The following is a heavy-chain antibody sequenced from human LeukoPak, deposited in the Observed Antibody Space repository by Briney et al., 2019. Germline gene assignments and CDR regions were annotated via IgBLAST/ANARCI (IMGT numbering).Heavy chain of an antibody. V-gene: IGHV4-34*01. D-gene: IGHD6-13*01. Sequence: SETLSLTCAVYGGSFSGYYWSWIRQPPGKGLEWIGEINHSGSTNYNPSLKSRVTISVDTSKNQFSLQLNSVTPEDTAVYYCARVSSWTEEPDTGFDYWGQGTLVTVSS. CDR1: GGSFSGYY. J-gene: IGHJ4*02. CDR2: INHSGST. CDR3: ARVSSWTEEPDTGFDY.